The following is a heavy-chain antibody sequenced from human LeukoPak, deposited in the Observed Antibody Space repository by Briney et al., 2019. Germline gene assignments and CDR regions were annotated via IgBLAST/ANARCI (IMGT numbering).Heavy chain of an antibody. Sequence: ASVKVSCKASGYTFTSYDINWVRQATGQGLEWMGWMNPNSGNTGYAQKFQGRVTMTRNTSISTAYMELSSLRSEDTAVYYCARDLRGHYYYYGMDVWGQGTTVTVSS. CDR1: GYTFTSYD. J-gene: IGHJ6*02. CDR3: ARDLRGHYYYYGMDV. CDR2: MNPNSGNT. V-gene: IGHV1-8*01. D-gene: IGHD3-10*01.